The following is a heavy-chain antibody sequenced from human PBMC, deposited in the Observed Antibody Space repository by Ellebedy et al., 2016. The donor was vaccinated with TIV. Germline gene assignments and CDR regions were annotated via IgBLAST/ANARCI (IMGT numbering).Heavy chain of an antibody. CDR3: GIDQSYAMDV. CDR1: GSTFSRNW. D-gene: IGHD2-8*01. J-gene: IGHJ6*02. V-gene: IGHV3-74*03. CDR2: ISSDGTTT. Sequence: GESLKISCAASGSTFSRNWMHWVRQAPGKGLVWVSWISSDGTTTTYADSVKGRFTISRDNAKNTVYLQMNSLGVEDTAVYYCGIDQSYAMDVWGQGTTVTVSS.